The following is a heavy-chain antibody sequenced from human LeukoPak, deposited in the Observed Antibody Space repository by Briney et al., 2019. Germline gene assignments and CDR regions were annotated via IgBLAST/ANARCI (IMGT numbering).Heavy chain of an antibody. CDR2: IYYSGST. CDR1: GGSISSGDYY. V-gene: IGHV4-30-4*08. CDR3: ARDFIATTGAFDI. D-gene: IGHD6-13*01. Sequence: SQTLSLTCTVSGGSISSGDYYWSWIRQPPGKGLEWIGYIYYSGSTYYNPSLKSRVTISVDTSKNQFSLKLSSVTAADTAVYCCARDFIATTGAFDIWGQGTMVTVSS. J-gene: IGHJ3*02.